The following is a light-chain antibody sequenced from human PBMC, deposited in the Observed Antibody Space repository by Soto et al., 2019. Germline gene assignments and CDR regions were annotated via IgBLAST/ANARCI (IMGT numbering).Light chain of an antibody. CDR3: QQYGSSPQP. CDR2: TAS. Sequence: EIVLTQSPGTLSLSPGERATLSCRASQSISYNYLAWYQQRPGQAPRLLVSTASHRPAGIPDRFSGSGSGTDFTLIISRLEPEDFAVYYCQQYGSSPQPFGQGPTVEIK. J-gene: IGKJ1*01. CDR1: QSISYNY. V-gene: IGKV3-20*01.